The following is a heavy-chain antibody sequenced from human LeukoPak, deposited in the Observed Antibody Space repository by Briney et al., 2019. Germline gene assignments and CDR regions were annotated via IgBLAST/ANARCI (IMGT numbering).Heavy chain of an antibody. CDR1: GYTFTSYD. J-gene: IGHJ4*02. V-gene: IGHV1-8*03. CDR2: INLKSGYT. CDR3: ARVAGSIDY. Sequence: ASVKVSCKASGYTFTSYDINWVRQASGQGLEWMGWINLKSGYTGYAQKFQGRVTITRDTSISTAYMGLSSLRSEDTAVYYCARVAGSIDYWGQGTLVTVSS. D-gene: IGHD6-19*01.